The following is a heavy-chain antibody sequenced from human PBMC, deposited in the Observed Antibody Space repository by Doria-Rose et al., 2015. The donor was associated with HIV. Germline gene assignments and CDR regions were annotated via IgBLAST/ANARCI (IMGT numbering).Heavy chain of an antibody. CDR1: GGSISSYY. Sequence: QVQLQESGPGLVKPAETLSLTCTVSGGSISSYYWNWIRQPPGKGLEWIGYIYSSGSTHYNSSLNGRATISIAPSKTHFPRKLGSVTAADTAVYYCARFRPARGIYYSLDGWGKGTTVTVSS. V-gene: IGHV4-4*09. CDR3: ARFRPARGIYYSLDG. J-gene: IGHJ6*03. CDR2: IYSSGST. D-gene: IGHD3-10*01.